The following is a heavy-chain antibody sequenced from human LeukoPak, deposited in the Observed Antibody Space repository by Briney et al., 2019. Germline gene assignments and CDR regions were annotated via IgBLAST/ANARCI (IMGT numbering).Heavy chain of an antibody. CDR2: IYYSGST. D-gene: IGHD5-18*01. J-gene: IGHJ6*02. CDR3: ARTQRGYNYGYQYYYYGLDV. Sequence: SETLSLTCTVSGGSISSYYWSWIRQPPGKGLEWIGYIYYSGSTNYNPSLKSRVTISVDTSKIRFSLKLSSVTAADTAVYYCARTQRGYNYGYQYYYYGLDVWGQGTTVTVSS. CDR1: GGSISSYY. V-gene: IGHV4-59*01.